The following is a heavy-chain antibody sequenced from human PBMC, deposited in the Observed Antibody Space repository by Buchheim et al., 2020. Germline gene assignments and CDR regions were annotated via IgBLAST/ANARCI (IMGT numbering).Heavy chain of an antibody. V-gene: IGHV3-30*04. Sequence: QVQLVESGGGVVQPGRSLRLSCAASGFTFSSYAMHWVRQAPGKGLEWVAVISYDGSNKYYADSVKGRFTISRDHSKNTLYLQMNSLRAEDTAVYYCASFDREWPYIPDFDYWGQGTL. J-gene: IGHJ4*02. CDR2: ISYDGSNK. CDR3: ASFDREWPYIPDFDY. D-gene: IGHD2-2*02. CDR1: GFTFSSYA.